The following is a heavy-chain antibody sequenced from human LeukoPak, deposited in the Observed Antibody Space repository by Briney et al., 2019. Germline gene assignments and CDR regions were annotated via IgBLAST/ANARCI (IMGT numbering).Heavy chain of an antibody. D-gene: IGHD6-19*01. CDR2: IKQDGSEK. CDR1: GFTFSTYW. V-gene: IGHV3-7*01. CDR3: ARGGVAADFDF. Sequence: GGSLRLSCAASGFTFSTYWMSWVRQAPGKGLEWVANIKQDGSEKYYVDSVKGRFTISRDNAKNSLYLQMNSLRADDTALYYCARGGVAADFDFWGQGTLVTVSS. J-gene: IGHJ4*02.